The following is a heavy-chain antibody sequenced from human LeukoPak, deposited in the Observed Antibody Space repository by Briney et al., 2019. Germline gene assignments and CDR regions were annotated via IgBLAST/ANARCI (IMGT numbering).Heavy chain of an antibody. Sequence: SETLSLTCTVSGYSISSGNYWGWIRQPPGKGLEWIGSIFHSGSTYHNPSLKSRVTISKETSKNQFSLNLTSVTAADTAVYYCARLITMIVENWGQGTLVTVSS. J-gene: IGHJ4*02. V-gene: IGHV4-38-2*02. CDR2: IFHSGST. CDR1: GYSISSGNY. D-gene: IGHD3-22*01. CDR3: ARLITMIVEN.